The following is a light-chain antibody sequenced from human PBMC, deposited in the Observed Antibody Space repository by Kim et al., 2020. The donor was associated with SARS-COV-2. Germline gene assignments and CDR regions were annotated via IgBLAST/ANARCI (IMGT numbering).Light chain of an antibody. Sequence: PSPGDRVPTTRRASQGISRYVAWYQQKPGKAPKLLIYAASPLQSGVPSRFSGSGPWTDFTLTISCLQSEDFATYYCQQYYAYPLTFGQGTKVDI. CDR3: QQYYAYPLT. J-gene: IGKJ1*01. CDR1: QGISRY. V-gene: IGKV1-8*01. CDR2: AAS.